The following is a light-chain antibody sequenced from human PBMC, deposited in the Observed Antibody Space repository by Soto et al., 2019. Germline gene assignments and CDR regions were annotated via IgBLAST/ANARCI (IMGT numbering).Light chain of an antibody. CDR1: SSDVGSYNL. Sequence: QSVMTHPASVSGSPGQSITFSCTGASSDVGSYNLVSWYQHHPGKAPKLMIYEVSRRPSGVSNRFSGSKSGNTASLTISGLQAEDEADYYCCSYAGSSTFLYVFGTGTKVTVL. CDR3: CSYAGSSTFLYV. CDR2: EVS. V-gene: IGLV2-23*02. J-gene: IGLJ1*01.